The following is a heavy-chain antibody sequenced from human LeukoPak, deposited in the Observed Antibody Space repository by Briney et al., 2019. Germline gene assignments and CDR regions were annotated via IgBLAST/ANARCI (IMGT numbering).Heavy chain of an antibody. V-gene: IGHV3-53*04. Sequence: GGSLRLSCAASGFTFSSYWMHWVRQAPGKGLEWVSVIYSGGSTYYADSVKGRFTISRHNSKNALYLQMNSLRAEDTAVYYCASYDSRGYHFDYWGQGTLVTVSS. J-gene: IGHJ4*02. CDR3: ASYDSRGYHFDY. CDR2: IYSGGST. CDR1: GFTFSSYW. D-gene: IGHD3-22*01.